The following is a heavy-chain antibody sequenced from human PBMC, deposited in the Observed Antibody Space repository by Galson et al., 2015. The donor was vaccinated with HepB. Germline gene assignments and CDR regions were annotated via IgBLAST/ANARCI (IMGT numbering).Heavy chain of an antibody. CDR2: IYPGAST. CDR1: GGSITSGTYY. CDR3: ARGYGRYYYYMDV. J-gene: IGHJ6*03. V-gene: IGHV4-61*02. Sequence: LSLTCTVSGGSITSGTYYWSWVRQPAGKGLEWIGRIYPGASTNYNPSLKSRLIMSVDMSKNQFSLRLRPVTAADTAVYYCARGYGRYYYYMDVWGKGTTVTVSS. D-gene: IGHD4-17*01.